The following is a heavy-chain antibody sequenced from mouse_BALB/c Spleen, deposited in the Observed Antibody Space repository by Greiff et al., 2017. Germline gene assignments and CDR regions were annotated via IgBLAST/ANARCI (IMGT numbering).Heavy chain of an antibody. CDR3: ARPAGMFYYAMDY. V-gene: IGHV5-2*01. CDR2: INSDGGST. Sequence: EVKVVESGRGLVQPGESLKLSCESNEYEFPSYDMSWVRKTPDKRLELVAAINSDGGSTYYPDTMARRFIISRDNTKKTLYLQMSSLRSEDTALYYCARPAGMFYYAMDYWGQGTSVTVSS. J-gene: IGHJ4*01. D-gene: IGHD2-10*02. CDR1: EYEFPSYD.